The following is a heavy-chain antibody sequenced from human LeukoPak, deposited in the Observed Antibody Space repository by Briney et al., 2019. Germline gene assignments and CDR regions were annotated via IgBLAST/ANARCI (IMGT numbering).Heavy chain of an antibody. D-gene: IGHD3-10*01. CDR2: FSGIGGST. CDR3: ARTAEASSSWFDP. CDR1: GFTFSSYA. V-gene: IGHV3-23*01. J-gene: IGHJ5*02. Sequence: GGSLRLSCAASGFTFSSYAMSWVRQAPGKGLEWVSTFSGIGGSTYYADSVKGRFTISRDNSKNTLYLQMNSLRAEDTAVYYCARTAEASSSWFDPWGQGTLVTVSS.